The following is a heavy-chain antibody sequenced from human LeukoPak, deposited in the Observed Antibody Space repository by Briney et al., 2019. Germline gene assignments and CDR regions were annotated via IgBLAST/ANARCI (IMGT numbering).Heavy chain of an antibody. CDR3: ARDRKRFGYYYYGMDG. CDR2: ISSSSSSI. J-gene: IGHJ6*02. Sequence: GGSLRLSCAASGLTFRSYSMNWVRQAPGKGLEWVSYISSSSSSIYNADSVKGRFTISRDNAKNSLYLQMNSLRAEDTAVYYCARDRKRFGYYYYGMDGWGQGTTVTVSS. V-gene: IGHV3-48*04. D-gene: IGHD1-14*01. CDR1: GLTFRSYS.